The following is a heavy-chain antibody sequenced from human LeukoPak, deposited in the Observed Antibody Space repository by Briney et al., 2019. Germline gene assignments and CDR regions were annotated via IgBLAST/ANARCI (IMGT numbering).Heavy chain of an antibody. V-gene: IGHV3-7*01. J-gene: IGHJ4*02. CDR1: GFTFNNYG. Sequence: GGSLRLSCTASGFTFNNYGMSWVRQAPGKGLEWVANIKKDGSEKYYVDSVKGRFTISRDNAKKSLYLQMNSLGAEDTSVYYCAKDGYYGSGSYYNHFDYWGQGTLVTVSS. CDR3: AKDGYYGSGSYYNHFDY. CDR2: IKKDGSEK. D-gene: IGHD3-10*01.